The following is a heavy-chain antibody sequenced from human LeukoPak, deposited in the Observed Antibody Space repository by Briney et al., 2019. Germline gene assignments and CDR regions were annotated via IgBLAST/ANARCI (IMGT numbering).Heavy chain of an antibody. CDR2: INPNSGGT. CDR3: ARDRGLIMITFGGVIQY. D-gene: IGHD3-16*02. V-gene: IGHV1-2*02. J-gene: IGHJ4*02. Sequence: ASVKVSCKASGYTFTGYYMHWVRQAPGQGLEWMGWINPNSGGTNYAQKFQGRVTMTRDTPISTAYMELSRLRSDDTAVYYCARDRGLIMITFGGVIQYWGQGTLVTVSS. CDR1: GYTFTGYY.